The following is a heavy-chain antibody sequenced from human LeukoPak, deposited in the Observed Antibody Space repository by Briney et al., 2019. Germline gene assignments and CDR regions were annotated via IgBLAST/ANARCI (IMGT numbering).Heavy chain of an antibody. V-gene: IGHV3-7*01. Sequence: PGGSLRLSCAASGFTFSNVWMGWFRQAPGKGLEWVAHINQDGSEEHYMDSVKARFTISRDNAKNSLSLQMNSLRAEDTAVYYCVRDGGVSGYDLLDYWGQGTLVTVSS. CDR2: INQDGSEE. CDR1: GFTFSNVW. CDR3: VRDGGVSGYDLLDY. D-gene: IGHD5-12*01. J-gene: IGHJ4*02.